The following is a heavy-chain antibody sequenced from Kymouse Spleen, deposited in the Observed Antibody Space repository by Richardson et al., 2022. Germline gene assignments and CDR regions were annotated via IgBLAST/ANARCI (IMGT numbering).Heavy chain of an antibody. V-gene: IGHV4-34*01. D-gene: IGHD3-10*01. CDR2: INHSGST. J-gene: IGHJ4*02. CDR3: ASITMVRGVIVDY. CDR1: GGSFSGYY. Sequence: QVQLQQWGAGLLKPSETLSLTCAVYGGSFSGYYWSWIRQPPGKGLEWIGEINHSGSTNYNPSLKSRVTISVDTSKNQFSLKLSSVTAADTAVYYCASITMVRGVIVDYWGQGTLVTVSS.